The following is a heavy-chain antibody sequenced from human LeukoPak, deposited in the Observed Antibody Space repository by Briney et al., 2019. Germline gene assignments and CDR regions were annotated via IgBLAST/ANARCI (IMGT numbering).Heavy chain of an antibody. J-gene: IGHJ4*02. CDR3: AKGVDFWSGPNY. V-gene: IGHV3-23*01. Sequence: GGSLRLSCAASGFTFSTYSMNWVRQAPGKGLEWVSAISGSGGSTYYADSVKGRFTISRDNSKNTLYLQMNSLRAEDTAVYYCAKGVDFWSGPNYWGQGTLVTVSS. D-gene: IGHD3-3*01. CDR1: GFTFSTYS. CDR2: ISGSGGST.